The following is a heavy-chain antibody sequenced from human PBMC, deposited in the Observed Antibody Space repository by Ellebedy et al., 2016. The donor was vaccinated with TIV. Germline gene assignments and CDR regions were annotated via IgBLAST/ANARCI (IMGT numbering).Heavy chain of an antibody. CDR1: GGSFSGYY. V-gene: IGHV4-34*01. J-gene: IGHJ4*02. D-gene: IGHD3-10*01. CDR2: INHNGST. Sequence: MPSETLSLTCAVYGGSFSGYYWSWIRQPPGQGPEWIGEINHNGSTNYNPSLKSRVTILVDMSKNQFSLNLSSVTAADTAVYYCARGIYGSGTIDYWGQGTLVTVSS. CDR3: ARGIYGSGTIDY.